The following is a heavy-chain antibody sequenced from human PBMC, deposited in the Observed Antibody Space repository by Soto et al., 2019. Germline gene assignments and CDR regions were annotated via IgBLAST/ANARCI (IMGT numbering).Heavy chain of an antibody. D-gene: IGHD1-26*01. Sequence: GASVKVSCKASGGTFSSYAISWVRQAPGQGLEWMGGIIPIFGTANYAQKFQGRVTITADESTSTVYMELSSLRSEDTAVYYCARVWAEPSRYSGSHRAPFDYWGQGTLVTVSS. V-gene: IGHV1-69*13. CDR1: GGTFSSYA. J-gene: IGHJ4*02. CDR2: IIPIFGTA. CDR3: ARVWAEPSRYSGSHRAPFDY.